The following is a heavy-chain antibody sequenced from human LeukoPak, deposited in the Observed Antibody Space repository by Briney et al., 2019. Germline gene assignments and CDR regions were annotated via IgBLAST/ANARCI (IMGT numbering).Heavy chain of an antibody. V-gene: IGHV1-58*01. D-gene: IGHD3-16*01. CDR2: IVVGSGNT. J-gene: IGHJ4*02. CDR1: GFTFTSSA. CDR3: AVDYLGGTPFDY. Sequence: SVKVSCKASGFTFTSSAVQWVRQARGQRLEWIGWIVVGSGNTNYAQKFQERVTITRDMSTSTAYMELSSLRSEDTAVYYCAVDYLGGTPFDYWGQGTLVTVSS.